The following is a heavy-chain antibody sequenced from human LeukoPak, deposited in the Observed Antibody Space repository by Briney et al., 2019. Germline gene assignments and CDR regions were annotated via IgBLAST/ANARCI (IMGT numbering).Heavy chain of an antibody. CDR1: GFTFSSYG. J-gene: IGHJ4*02. CDR3: AKNEQQLPGGY. V-gene: IGHV3-30*18. CDR2: ISYDGSNK. D-gene: IGHD6-13*01. Sequence: AGRSLRLSCAASGFTFSSYGMHWVRQAPGKGLEWVAVISYDGSNKYYADSVKGRFTISRDNSKNTLYLQMNSLRAEDTAVYYCAKNEQQLPGGYWGQGTLVTVSS.